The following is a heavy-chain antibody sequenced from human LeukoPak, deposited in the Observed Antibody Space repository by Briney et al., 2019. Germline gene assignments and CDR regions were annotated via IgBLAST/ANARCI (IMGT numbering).Heavy chain of an antibody. V-gene: IGHV4-34*01. D-gene: IGHD5-24*01. CDR3: ARRRDGSYFDY. Sequence: SGTLSHTCAVYGGSFSGYYWSGIRQPPGKGVEWIGEINHSGSTNYNPSLKSRVTISVHTSKNQFSLKLSSVTAADTAVYYCARRRDGSYFDYWGQGTLVTVSS. CDR1: GGSFSGYY. CDR2: INHSGST. J-gene: IGHJ4*02.